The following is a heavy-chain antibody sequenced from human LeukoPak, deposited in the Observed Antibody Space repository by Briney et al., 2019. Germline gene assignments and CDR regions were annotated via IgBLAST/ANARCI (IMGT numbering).Heavy chain of an antibody. J-gene: IGHJ4*02. D-gene: IGHD6-19*01. CDR1: GGSITNYY. Sequence: PSETLSLTCTVGGGSITNYYWTWIRQSPGKGLEWIGYVYYIGSANYNPSLKSRVTISLNTSKNQVSLNLTSVTAADSAVYYCASRGSSGSLTSWGQGTLVTVSS. CDR2: VYYIGSA. CDR3: ASRGSSGSLTS. V-gene: IGHV4-59*01.